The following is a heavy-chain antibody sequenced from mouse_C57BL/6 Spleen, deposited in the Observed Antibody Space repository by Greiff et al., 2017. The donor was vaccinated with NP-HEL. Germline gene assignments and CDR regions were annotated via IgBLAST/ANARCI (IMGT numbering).Heavy chain of an antibody. D-gene: IGHD1-1*01. CDR3: APLNGSSYGDAMDY. J-gene: IGHJ4*01. V-gene: IGHV5-4*03. CDR2: ISDGGSYT. CDR1: GFTFSSYA. Sequence: EVKLQESGGGLVKPGGSLKLSCAASGFTFSSYAMSWVRQTPEKRLEWVATISDGGSYTYYPDNVKGRFTISRDNAKNNLYLQMSHLKSEDTAMYYCAPLNGSSYGDAMDYWGQGTSVTVSS.